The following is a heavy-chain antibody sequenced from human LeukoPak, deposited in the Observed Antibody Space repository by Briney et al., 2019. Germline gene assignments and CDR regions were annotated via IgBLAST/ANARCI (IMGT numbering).Heavy chain of an antibody. J-gene: IGHJ4*02. V-gene: IGHV3-53*01. Sequence: SGGSLRLSCAASGFTVSSNYMSWVRQAPGKGLEWVSVIYSGGSTYYADSVKGRFTISRDNSKNTLYLQMNSLRAEDTAVYYCAATYGSGYFDYWGQGTLVTVSS. CDR3: AATYGSGYFDY. CDR2: IYSGGST. D-gene: IGHD3-10*01. CDR1: GFTVSSNY.